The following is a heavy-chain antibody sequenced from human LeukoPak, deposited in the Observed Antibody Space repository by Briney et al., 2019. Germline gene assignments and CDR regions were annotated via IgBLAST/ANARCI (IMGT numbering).Heavy chain of an antibody. CDR3: ARGGYEMDY. Sequence: PSETLSLTCTVSGGSISSGVYYWNWIRQHPGKGLEWIGYIYYSGSTYYNPSLKSRVTISVDTSKNQFSLKLSSVTAADTAVYYCARGGYEMDYWGQGTLVTVSS. D-gene: IGHD3-22*01. CDR2: IYYSGST. V-gene: IGHV4-31*03. J-gene: IGHJ4*02. CDR1: GGSISSGVYY.